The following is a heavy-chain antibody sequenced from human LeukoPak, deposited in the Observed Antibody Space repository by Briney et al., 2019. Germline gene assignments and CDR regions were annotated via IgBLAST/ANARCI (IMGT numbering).Heavy chain of an antibody. CDR1: GFSFTEYC. D-gene: IGHD2-21*01. Sequence: GGSLRLSCAASGFSFTEYCMTWVRQAPGQRLEWVANIKQDGSEVYYVDTVDGRFSISRDNAKNSVYLQMNSLRVEDTAVYSCAREAYCGGPSCFAVTYMDVWGEGTTVTVSS. CDR3: AREAYCGGPSCFAVTYMDV. V-gene: IGHV3-7*01. J-gene: IGHJ6*03. CDR2: IKQDGSEV.